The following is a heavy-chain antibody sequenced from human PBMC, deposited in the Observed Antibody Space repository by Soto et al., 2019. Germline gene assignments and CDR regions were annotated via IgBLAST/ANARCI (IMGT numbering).Heavy chain of an antibody. Sequence: ASETLSLTCTVSGGSISSYYWSWIRQPPGKGLEWIGYIYYSGSTNYNPSLKSRVTISVDTSKNQFSLKLSSVTAADTAVYYCARYGYGTTFDYWGQGTLVTVSS. V-gene: IGHV4-59*01. J-gene: IGHJ4*02. CDR1: GGSISSYY. CDR3: ARYGYGTTFDY. D-gene: IGHD5-18*01. CDR2: IYYSGST.